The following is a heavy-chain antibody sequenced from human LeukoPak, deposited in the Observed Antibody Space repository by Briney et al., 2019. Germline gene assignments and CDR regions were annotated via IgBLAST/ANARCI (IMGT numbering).Heavy chain of an antibody. CDR3: ARSSYDFWSGFATPLYYMHL. V-gene: IGHV1-69*13. J-gene: IGHJ6*03. D-gene: IGHD3-3*01. CDR1: GGTFSSYD. CDR2: IIPIFGTA. Sequence: GASVKVSCKASGGTFSSYDMSWVRQAPGQGLEWMGGIIPIFGTANYAQKFQGRVTITGEESKSTAYMELSSLRSEHTAVYYCARSSYDFWSGFATPLYYMHLWGKGTTVTVSS.